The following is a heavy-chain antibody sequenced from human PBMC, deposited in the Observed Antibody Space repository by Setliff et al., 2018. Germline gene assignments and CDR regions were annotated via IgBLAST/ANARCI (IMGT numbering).Heavy chain of an antibody. V-gene: IGHV3-33*08. CDR2: IWDDGGNK. D-gene: IGHD2-15*01. CDR1: GFTFSSYR. J-gene: IGHJ4*02. CDR3: ARTCSGSGCYAGLES. Sequence: LRLSCAASGFTFSSYRMHWVRQAPGKGLEWVAVIWDDGGNKYHADSVKGRFTIPRENSKNTLYLQMNRLRPEDTGVYYCARTCSGSGCYAGLESWGQGTLVTVSS.